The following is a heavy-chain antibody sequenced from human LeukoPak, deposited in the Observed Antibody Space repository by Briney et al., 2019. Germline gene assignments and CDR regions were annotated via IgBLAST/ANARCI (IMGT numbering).Heavy chain of an antibody. Sequence: ASVKVSCKASGYTFTGYYMHWVRQAPGPGLEWMGWINPNSGGTNYAQKFQGRVTMTRDTSISTAYMGLSRLRSDDTAVYYCARVSSGWYYYYGMDVWGQGTTVTVSS. V-gene: IGHV1-2*02. CDR2: INPNSGGT. CDR1: GYTFTGYY. J-gene: IGHJ6*02. D-gene: IGHD6-19*01. CDR3: ARVSSGWYYYYGMDV.